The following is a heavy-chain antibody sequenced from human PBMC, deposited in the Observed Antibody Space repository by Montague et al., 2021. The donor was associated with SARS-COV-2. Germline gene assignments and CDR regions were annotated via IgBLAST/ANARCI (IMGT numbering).Heavy chain of an antibody. V-gene: IGHV3-13*01. CDR3: ARGYYDSSGYFNWFDP. J-gene: IGHJ5*02. D-gene: IGHD3-22*01. CDR2: IGTAGDT. Sequence: SLRLSCAASGLTFSSYDMHWVRQATGKGLEWVSAIGTAGDTYYPGSVKGRFTISRENAKNSLYLQMNSLRAGDTAVYYCARGYYDSSGYFNWFDPWGQGTLVTVSS. CDR1: GLTFSSYD.